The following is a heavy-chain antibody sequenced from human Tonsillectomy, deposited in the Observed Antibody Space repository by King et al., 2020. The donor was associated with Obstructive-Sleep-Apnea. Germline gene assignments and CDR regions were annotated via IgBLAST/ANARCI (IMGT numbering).Heavy chain of an antibody. V-gene: IGHV3-7*03. J-gene: IGHJ4*02. CDR2: IKQDGSEK. D-gene: IGHD2-2*01. Sequence: VQLVESGGGLVQPGGSLRLSCAASGFSFSSYWMSWVRQAPGKGLEWVANIKQDGSEKYYVDSVKGRFTISSDNAKNSLYLQMNSLRAEDTAVYYCVRRYCSSTSCYFNYWGQGTLVTVSS. CDR3: VRRYCSSTSCYFNY. CDR1: GFSFSSYW.